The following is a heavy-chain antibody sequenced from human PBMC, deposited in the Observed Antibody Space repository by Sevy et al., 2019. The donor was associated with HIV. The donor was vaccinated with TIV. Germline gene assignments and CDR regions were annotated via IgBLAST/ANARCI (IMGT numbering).Heavy chain of an antibody. D-gene: IGHD3-9*01. V-gene: IGHV3-23*01. CDR2: ISVSGGST. CDR1: GFTFNIYA. J-gene: IGHJ5*02. Sequence: GGSLRLSCAASGFTFNIYAMTWVRQAPGKGLEWVSTISVSGGSTYYADSVKGRFTISRDNSKNTLYLQMNSLRAEDTAVYYRAKDHDNNWFDPWGQGTLVTVSS. CDR3: AKDHDNNWFDP.